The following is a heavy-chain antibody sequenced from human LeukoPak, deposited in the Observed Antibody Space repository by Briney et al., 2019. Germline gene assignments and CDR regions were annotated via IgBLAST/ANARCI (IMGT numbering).Heavy chain of an antibody. V-gene: IGHV3-23*01. CDR2: ISGSGGST. J-gene: IGHJ3*02. D-gene: IGHD3-10*01. CDR1: GFTFSSYA. Sequence: PGGSLRLSCAASGFTFSSYAMSWVRQAPGKGLEWVSAISGSGGSTYYADFVKGRFTISRDNSKNTLYLQMNSLRAEDTAVYYCARGGARGSSAFDIWGQGTMVTVSS. CDR3: ARGGARGSSAFDI.